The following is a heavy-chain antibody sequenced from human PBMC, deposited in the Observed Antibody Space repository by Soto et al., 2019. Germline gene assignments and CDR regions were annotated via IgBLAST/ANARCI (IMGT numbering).Heavy chain of an antibody. Sequence: EVQLVESGGGLVQPGGSLRLSCAASGFTFSSYSMNWVRQAPGKGLEWVSYISSSSSTIYYADSVKGRFTISRDNAKNSMSLQMNSLRDEDTAVYYCARDGDETLFVYWGQGTLVTVSS. V-gene: IGHV3-48*02. D-gene: IGHD4-17*01. CDR3: ARDGDETLFVY. CDR2: ISSSSSTI. CDR1: GFTFSSYS. J-gene: IGHJ4*02.